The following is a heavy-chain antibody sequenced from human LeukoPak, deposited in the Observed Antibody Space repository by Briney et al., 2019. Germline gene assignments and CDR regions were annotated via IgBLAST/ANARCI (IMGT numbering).Heavy chain of an antibody. CDR2: ISSRSSTI. CDR1: GFTFSSYS. D-gene: IGHD6-13*01. CDR3: AKDGAIASVGWYYYMDV. J-gene: IGHJ6*03. V-gene: IGHV3-48*01. Sequence: GGSLRLSCAASGFTFSSYSMNWVRQAPGKGLEWVSYISSRSSTIYYADSVKGRFTISRDNSNNALYLQMNSLRAEDTAVYYCAKDGAIASVGWYYYMDVWGKGTTVTVSS.